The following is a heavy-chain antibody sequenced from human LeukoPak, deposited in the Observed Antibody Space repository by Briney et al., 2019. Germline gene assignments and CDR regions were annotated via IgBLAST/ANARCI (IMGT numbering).Heavy chain of an antibody. CDR3: AKELPAIVATIRSTTLDY. V-gene: IGHV3-23*01. CDR1: GFTFSSYA. CDR2: LSGSGGST. Sequence: GGSLRLSCAASGFTFSSYAMSWVRQAPGKGLEWVSALSGSGGSTYYADSVKGRFTISRDNSKNTLYLQMNSLRAEDTAVYYCAKELPAIVATIRSTTLDYWGQGTLVTVSS. D-gene: IGHD5-12*01. J-gene: IGHJ4*02.